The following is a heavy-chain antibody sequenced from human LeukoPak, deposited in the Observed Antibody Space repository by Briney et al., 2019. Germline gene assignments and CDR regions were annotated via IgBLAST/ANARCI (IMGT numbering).Heavy chain of an antibody. Sequence: ASVKVSCKASGYTFTSYYMHWVRQAPGQGLEWMGIINPSGGSTSYAQKFQGRVTMTRDTSTSTVYMELSSLRSEDTAVYYCAGDYYYDSSEVHAFDIWGQGTMVTVSS. D-gene: IGHD3-22*01. CDR2: INPSGGST. V-gene: IGHV1-46*01. CDR1: GYTFTSYY. CDR3: AGDYYYDSSEVHAFDI. J-gene: IGHJ3*02.